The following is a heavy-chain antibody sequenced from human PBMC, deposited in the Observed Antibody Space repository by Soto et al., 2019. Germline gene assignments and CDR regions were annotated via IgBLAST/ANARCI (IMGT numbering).Heavy chain of an antibody. Sequence: ASVKVSCKASGYTFTNYGISWVRQAPGEGLEWVGWINTSNDNKLYAQKLQGRLTLTTDTSTSTAYMDLTTLRSDDPAVYFCTRDPGADSFDLWALASLLTVSS. V-gene: IGHV1-18*01. CDR3: TRDPGADSFDL. J-gene: IGHJ5*02. D-gene: IGHD2-21*01. CDR2: INTSNDNK. CDR1: GYTFTNYG.